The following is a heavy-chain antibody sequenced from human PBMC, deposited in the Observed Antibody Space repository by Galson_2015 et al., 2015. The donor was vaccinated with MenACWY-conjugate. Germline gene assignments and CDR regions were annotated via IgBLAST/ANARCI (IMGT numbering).Heavy chain of an antibody. V-gene: IGHV3-30*03. CDR1: EFTFSSYG. CDR2: IAKDGRNE. J-gene: IGHJ6*02. D-gene: IGHD4-17*01. Sequence: SLRLSCAASEFTFSSYGMHWVRQAPGKGLEWVAVIAKDGRNEVYPDSVRGSFTISRDNSRNTPYLQMNSLRAEDTAVYYCARESGVTTIHYRLDVWVQGTTVTVSS. CDR3: ARESGVTTIHYRLDV.